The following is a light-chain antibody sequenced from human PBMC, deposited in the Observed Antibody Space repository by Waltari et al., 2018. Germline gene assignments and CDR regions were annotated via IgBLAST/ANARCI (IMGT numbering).Light chain of an antibody. V-gene: IGKV4-1*01. CDR3: QQYYNTPFT. CDR2: WAS. J-gene: IGKJ3*01. CDR1: QSVLYSSNNKNY. Sequence: DIVMTQSPDSLAVSLGERATINCKSSQSVLYSSNNKNYLTWYQKKPGQPPKLLIYWASTRESGVPDRFSGSGSGTDFTLTISSLQAEDVAVYYCQQYYNTPFTFSPGTKVDVK.